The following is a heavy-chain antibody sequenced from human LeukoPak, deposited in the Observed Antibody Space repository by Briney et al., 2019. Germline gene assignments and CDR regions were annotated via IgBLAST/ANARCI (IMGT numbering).Heavy chain of an antibody. V-gene: IGHV1-18*01. J-gene: IGHJ4*02. Sequence: GASVKVSCKASGYTFASYGVSWVRQAPGQGLEWMGWISAYNGNTNYAQKVQGRVTMTTDTSTSTAYMELRSLRSDDTAVYYCARAPSSSWYRAFDYWGQGTLVTVSS. D-gene: IGHD6-13*01. CDR3: ARAPSSSWYRAFDY. CDR2: ISAYNGNT. CDR1: GYTFASYG.